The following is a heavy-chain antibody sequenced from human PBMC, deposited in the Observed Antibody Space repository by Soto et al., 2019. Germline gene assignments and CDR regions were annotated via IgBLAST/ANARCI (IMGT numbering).Heavy chain of an antibody. CDR3: SGGVGDAI. J-gene: IGHJ4*02. D-gene: IGHD1-26*01. V-gene: IGHV3-48*01. Sequence: PGGSLRLSCAASGFTFSTYSMNWVRQAPGKGLEWVSYISSSSSTIFYTDSVKGRFTVSRDNAKNSLYLQMNSLRAEDTAVYYCSGGVGDAIWGQGTLVTVSS. CDR2: ISSSSSTI. CDR1: GFTFSTYS.